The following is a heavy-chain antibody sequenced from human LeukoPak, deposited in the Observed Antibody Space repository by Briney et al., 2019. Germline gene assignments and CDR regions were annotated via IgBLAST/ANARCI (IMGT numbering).Heavy chain of an antibody. Sequence: GGSLRLSCAASGFTFSSYAMSWVRQAPGKGLEWVSAISGSGGSTYYADSVKGRFTISRDNSKNTLYLQMNSLRAEDTAVYYCVNAVAVLRYFDWPEGYWGQGTLVTVSS. D-gene: IGHD3-9*01. V-gene: IGHV3-23*01. CDR3: VNAVAVLRYFDWPEGY. CDR2: ISGSGGST. J-gene: IGHJ4*02. CDR1: GFTFSSYA.